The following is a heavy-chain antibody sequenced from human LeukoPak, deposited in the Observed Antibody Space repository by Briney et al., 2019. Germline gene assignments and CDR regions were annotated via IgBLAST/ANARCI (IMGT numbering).Heavy chain of an antibody. V-gene: IGHV4-31*02. CDR3: ATPYCSGISCLDVFNV. CDR1: GVSISDGRYY. J-gene: IGHJ3*01. Sequence: SQTLSLTCNVSGVSISDGRYYWAWIRQVPGKGLEWIGYKYYSGGAKYNPPLKSRLTISIDTPENQFSLHLSSVTAADTATYYCATPYCSGISCLDVFNVWGQGRRVTVSS. CDR2: KYYSGGA. D-gene: IGHD2-2*01.